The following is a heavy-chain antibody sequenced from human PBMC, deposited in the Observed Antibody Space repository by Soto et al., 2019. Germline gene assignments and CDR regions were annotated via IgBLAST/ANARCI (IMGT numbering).Heavy chain of an antibody. CDR3: ARDSSGYYFDY. J-gene: IGHJ4*02. CDR1: GGSISSGGYS. Sequence: SATLSLTCAVSGGSISSGGYSWSWIRQPPGKGLEWIGYIYHSGSTYYNPSLKSRVTISVDRSKNQFSLKLSSVTAADTAVYYCARDSSGYYFDYWGQGTLVTVSS. V-gene: IGHV4-30-2*01. CDR2: IYHSGST. D-gene: IGHD3-22*01.